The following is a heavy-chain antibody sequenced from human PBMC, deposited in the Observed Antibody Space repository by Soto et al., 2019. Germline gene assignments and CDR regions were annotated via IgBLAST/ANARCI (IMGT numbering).Heavy chain of an antibody. Sequence: QVHLQESGPGLAKPSQTLSLTCTVSGASINIPAYYWSWVRQHPERGLEWIGYIYYSESTYYNPSLKNRVTISLDMSKNEFSLKLNSASVADTAIYYCVRETRYGAGTQGFDVWGQGTLVTVSS. J-gene: IGHJ4*02. CDR2: IYYSEST. CDR3: VRETRYGAGTQGFDV. CDR1: GASINIPAYY. D-gene: IGHD3-10*01. V-gene: IGHV4-31*03.